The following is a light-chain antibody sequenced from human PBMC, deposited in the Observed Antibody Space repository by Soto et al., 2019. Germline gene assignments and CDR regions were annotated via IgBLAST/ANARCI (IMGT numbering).Light chain of an antibody. CDR3: QQVNGYPFT. J-gene: IGKJ4*01. CDR1: QAISTS. Sequence: DIQLTQSPSFLSASVGDTVTITRRASQAISTSLAWYRQKSGMAPELLIYAASTLHSGVQSRFSGGGSGTDFTLTIRGLQPEDFATYSCQQVNGYPFTFGGGTKVDI. CDR2: AAS. V-gene: IGKV1-9*01.